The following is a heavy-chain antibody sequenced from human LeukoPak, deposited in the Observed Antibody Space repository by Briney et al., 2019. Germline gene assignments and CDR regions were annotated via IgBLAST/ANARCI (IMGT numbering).Heavy chain of an antibody. D-gene: IGHD2-2*02. CDR2: IHHGGST. CDR1: GYSISSGHW. CDR3: ARCTSTSCYNFDY. Sequence: PSETLSLTCAVSGYSISSGHWWSWVRQPPGKGLEWIGEIHHGGSTNYNPSLKSRVTISLDTSKNQFSLKLNSVTAADTAVYYCARCTSTSCYNFDYWGQGTLVTVSS. V-gene: IGHV4-4*02. J-gene: IGHJ4*02.